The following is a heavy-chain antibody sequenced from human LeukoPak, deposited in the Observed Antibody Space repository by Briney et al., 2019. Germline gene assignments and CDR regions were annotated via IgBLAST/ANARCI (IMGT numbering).Heavy chain of an antibody. D-gene: IGHD2-2*02. CDR2: IIPIFGTA. Sequence: ASVKVSCEASGGTFSSYAISWVRQAPGQGLEWMGGIIPIFGTANYAQKFQGRVTITADESTSTAYMELSSLRSEDTAVYYCARDPQASRYCSSTSCYNESDYWGQGTLVTVSS. CDR3: ARDPQASRYCSSTSCYNESDY. V-gene: IGHV1-69*13. CDR1: GGTFSSYA. J-gene: IGHJ4*02.